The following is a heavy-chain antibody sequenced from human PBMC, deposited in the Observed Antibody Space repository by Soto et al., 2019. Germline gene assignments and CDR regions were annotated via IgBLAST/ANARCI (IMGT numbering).Heavy chain of an antibody. CDR3: TTDLIVVVTALADY. CDR1: GFTLTKAS. D-gene: IGHD2-21*02. CDR2: INSNAVGVAT. J-gene: IGHJ4*02. Sequence: PGGSLRLSCAASGFTLTKASMSWVRQAPGKVLECVGHINSNAVGVATDYAAPVKGRFTVSRDDSRNTLYLQLNSLKTVDTAVYYCTTDLIVVVTALADYWGQGTLVTVS. V-gene: IGHV3-15*01.